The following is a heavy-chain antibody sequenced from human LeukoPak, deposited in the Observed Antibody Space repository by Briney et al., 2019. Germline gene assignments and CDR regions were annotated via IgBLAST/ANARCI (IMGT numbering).Heavy chain of an antibody. CDR1: GFTFSSYA. V-gene: IGHV3-30-3*01. D-gene: IGHD4-17*01. Sequence: PGGSLRLSCAASGFTFSSYAMHWVRQAPGQGLEWVAVISYDGSNKYYADSVKGRFTISRDNSKNTLYLQMNSLRAEDTAVYYCARDNDYGDYPDAFDIWGQGTMVTVSS. CDR2: ISYDGSNK. CDR3: ARDNDYGDYPDAFDI. J-gene: IGHJ3*02.